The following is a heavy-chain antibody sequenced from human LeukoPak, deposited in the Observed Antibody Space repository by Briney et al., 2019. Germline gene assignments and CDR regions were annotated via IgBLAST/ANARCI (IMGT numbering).Heavy chain of an antibody. CDR3: ARQPSTVTYYFDY. CDR2: IYHSGST. Sequence: PSQTLSLTCTVSGGSISRGGYYWSWIRQPPGKGLEWIGYIYHSGSTYYNPSLKSRVTISVDRSKNQFSLKLSSVTAADTAVYYCARQPSTVTYYFDYWGQGTLVTVSS. D-gene: IGHD4-17*01. V-gene: IGHV4-30-2*01. J-gene: IGHJ4*02. CDR1: GGSISRGGYY.